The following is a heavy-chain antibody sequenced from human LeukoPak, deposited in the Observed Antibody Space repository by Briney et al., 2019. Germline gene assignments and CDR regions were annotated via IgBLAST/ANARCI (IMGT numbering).Heavy chain of an antibody. D-gene: IGHD3-22*01. J-gene: IGHJ5*02. CDR3: ARLYDSSGYTNWLDP. CDR1: GGSISSHN. V-gene: IGHV4-59*11. CDR2: IYYSGST. Sequence: SETLSLTCTVSGGSISSHNWSWIRHPPGKGLEWFGYIYYSGSTKYNPSLKSRVTISVDTSKNQFSLKLSSVTAADTAVYYCARLYDSSGYTNWLDPWGQGTLVTVSS.